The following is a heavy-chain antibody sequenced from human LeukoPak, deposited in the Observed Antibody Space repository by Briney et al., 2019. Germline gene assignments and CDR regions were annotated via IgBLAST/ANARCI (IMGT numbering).Heavy chain of an antibody. J-gene: IGHJ4*02. CDR3: ASDLVGGFDY. D-gene: IGHD4-23*01. CDR1: DFTFSSYW. Sequence: GGSLRLSCAASDFTFSSYWMSWVRQAPWKGLEWVANIKQDGSEKYYVDSVKGRFTISRDNAKNSLYLQMNSLRAEDTAVYYCASDLVGGFDYWGQGTLVTVSS. V-gene: IGHV3-7*01. CDR2: IKQDGSEK.